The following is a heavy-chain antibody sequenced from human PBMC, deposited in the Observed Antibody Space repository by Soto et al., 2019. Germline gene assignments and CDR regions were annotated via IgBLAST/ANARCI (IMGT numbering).Heavy chain of an antibody. CDR3: AKVSSSWYAGFFDL. CDR2: LSDSGGST. CDR1: GFTFSSHA. V-gene: IGHV3-23*01. D-gene: IGHD6-13*01. Sequence: EVQLLEPGGGLVQPGGSLRLSCTASGFTFSSHAMTWVRQAPGKGLEWVSGLSDSGGSTYYADSVKGRFTISRGNSMNTLYLQMNTLRAEDTAVYYCAKVSSSWYAGFFDLWGQGTLVTVSS. J-gene: IGHJ4*02.